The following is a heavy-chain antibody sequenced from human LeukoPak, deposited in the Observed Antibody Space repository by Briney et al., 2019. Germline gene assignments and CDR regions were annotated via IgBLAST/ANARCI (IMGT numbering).Heavy chain of an antibody. Sequence: SQTLSLTCAISGDSVSSNSAAWNWIRQSPSRGLEWLGRTYYRSKWYNDYAVSVKSRITINPDTSKNQFSLQLNSVTPEDTAVYYCAREGGDSSGWTTYNWFDPWGQGTLVTVSS. D-gene: IGHD6-19*01. CDR1: GDSVSSNSAA. J-gene: IGHJ5*02. CDR3: AREGGDSSGWTTYNWFDP. V-gene: IGHV6-1*01. CDR2: TYYRSKWYN.